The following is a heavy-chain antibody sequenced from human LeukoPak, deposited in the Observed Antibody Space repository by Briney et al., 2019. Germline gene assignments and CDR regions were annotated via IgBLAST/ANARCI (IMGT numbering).Heavy chain of an antibody. CDR3: ASQRSPYDSSGYLIDY. CDR2: IIPIFGTA. J-gene: IGHJ4*02. V-gene: IGHV1-69*13. CDR1: GYTFTSYG. Sequence: SVKVSCKASGYTFTSYGISWVRQAPGQGLEWMGGIIPIFGTANYAQKFQGRVTITADESTSTAYMELSSLRSEDTAVYYCASQRSPYDSSGYLIDYWGQGTLVTVSS. D-gene: IGHD3-22*01.